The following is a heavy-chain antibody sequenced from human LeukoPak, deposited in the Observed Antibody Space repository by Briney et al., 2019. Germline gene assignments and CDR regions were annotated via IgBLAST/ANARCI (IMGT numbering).Heavy chain of an antibody. D-gene: IGHD2-2*02. V-gene: IGHV4-59*01. Sequence: PSETLSLTCTVSGGSISSYYWSWIRQPPGKGLEWIGYIYHGGSTNYNPSLKSRVTISVDKSKNQFSLKMSSVTAADTAVYYCARASGYCSSTSCYTDHDYWGQGTLVTVSS. CDR2: IYHGGST. J-gene: IGHJ4*02. CDR3: ARASGYCSSTSCYTDHDY. CDR1: GGSISSYY.